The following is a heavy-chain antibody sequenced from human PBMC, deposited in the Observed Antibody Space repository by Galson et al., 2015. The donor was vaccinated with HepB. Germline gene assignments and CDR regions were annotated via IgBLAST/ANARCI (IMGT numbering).Heavy chain of an antibody. CDR3: ARQLMGGMSTYRRYGSGTGWFDP. CDR2: IYYSGST. V-gene: IGHV4-39*01. Sequence: SEPLSLTCTVSGGSISISSYYWGWIRQPPGKGLEWIGSIYYSGSTYYNPSLKSRVTISVDTSKNQFSLKLSSVTAADTAVYYCARQLMGGMSTYRRYGSGTGWFDPWGQGTLVTVSS. D-gene: IGHD3-10*01. CDR1: GGSISISSYY. J-gene: IGHJ5*02.